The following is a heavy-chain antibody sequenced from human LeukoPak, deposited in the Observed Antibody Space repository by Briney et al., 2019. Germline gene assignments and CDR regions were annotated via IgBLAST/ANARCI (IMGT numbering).Heavy chain of an antibody. CDR2: IIPIFGTA. Sequence: SVKVSCKASGGTFSSYAISWVRQAPGQGLEWMGGIIPIFGTANYAQKFQGRVTITADKSTSTAYMELSSLRSEDTAVYYCATGRRFYVTHYLDYWGQGTLVTVSS. J-gene: IGHJ4*02. D-gene: IGHD3-16*01. CDR1: GGTFSSYA. CDR3: ATGRRFYVTHYLDY. V-gene: IGHV1-69*06.